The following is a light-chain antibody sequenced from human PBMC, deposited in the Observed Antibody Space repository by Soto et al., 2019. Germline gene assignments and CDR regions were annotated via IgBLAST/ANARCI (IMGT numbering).Light chain of an antibody. V-gene: IGKV3-20*01. Sequence: ENVLTQSPGTLSLSPGERATLSCRASQSVSSSFLAWYQQKPGQAPRLLIFGASRRATGIPDRFSGSGSGTDFTLTISGLEPEDFAVYYCQKYSSSSYTFGQGTKVDIK. CDR3: QKYSSSSYT. CDR1: QSVSSSF. J-gene: IGKJ2*01. CDR2: GAS.